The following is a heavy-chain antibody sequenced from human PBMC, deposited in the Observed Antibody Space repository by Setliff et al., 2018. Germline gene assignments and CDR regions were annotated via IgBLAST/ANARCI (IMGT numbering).Heavy chain of an antibody. CDR3: ARLALTGYDSSGYYYALDYYYYMNV. CDR1: GFSVTKNY. D-gene: IGHD3-22*01. J-gene: IGHJ6*03. V-gene: IGHV3-11*04. Sequence: GGSLRLSCTASGFSVTKNYMSWVRQSPGKGLEWISYISTSGSTIYYADSVKGRFTISRDKAHHSLFLQMNSLRAEDTAVYYCARLALTGYDSSGYYYALDYYYYMNVWGKGTTVTVSS. CDR2: ISTSGSTI.